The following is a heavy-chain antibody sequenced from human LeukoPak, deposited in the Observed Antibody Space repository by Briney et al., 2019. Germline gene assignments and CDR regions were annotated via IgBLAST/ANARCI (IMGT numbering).Heavy chain of an antibody. D-gene: IGHD3-10*01. CDR2: IYYSGST. CDR1: GGSISSHY. Sequence: SETLSLTCTVSGGSISSHYWSWIRQPPGKGLEWIGYIYYSGSTNYNPSLKSRVTISVDTSKNQFSLKLSSVTAADTAVYYCARHSIMVRGVLNWFDPWGQGTLVTVSS. V-gene: IGHV4-59*11. J-gene: IGHJ5*02. CDR3: ARHSIMVRGVLNWFDP.